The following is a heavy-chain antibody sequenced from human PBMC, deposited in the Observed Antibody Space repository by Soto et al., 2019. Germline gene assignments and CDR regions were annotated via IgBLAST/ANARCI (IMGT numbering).Heavy chain of an antibody. D-gene: IGHD3-10*01. Sequence: QVQLVQSGAEVKKPGASVKVSCKASGYTFTSYGISWVRQAPGQGLEWMGWISAYNGNTNYAQKLQGRVTMTTDTSTSTAYMELRSLRSDDTAVYYCAREIGDYYGSGSYYNDNGMDVWGQGTTVTVSS. J-gene: IGHJ6*02. CDR3: AREIGDYYGSGSYYNDNGMDV. CDR1: GYTFTSYG. CDR2: ISAYNGNT. V-gene: IGHV1-18*01.